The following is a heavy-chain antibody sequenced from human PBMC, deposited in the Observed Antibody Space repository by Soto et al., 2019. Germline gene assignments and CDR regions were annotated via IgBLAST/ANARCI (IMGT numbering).Heavy chain of an antibody. J-gene: IGHJ5*02. CDR3: ARGRVLYSSSNYFDP. Sequence: QVQLVQSGAEVKKPGASVKVSCKASGYTFTSYDINWVRQATGQGPEWMGWLNPDSGHTGYGRKFRDRISKTRNTSITPGYMALTRLRSDHTAIYYSARGRVLYSSSNYFDPWGRGTLVTVSS. CDR2: LNPDSGHT. D-gene: IGHD6-6*01. V-gene: IGHV1-8*01. CDR1: GYTFTSYD.